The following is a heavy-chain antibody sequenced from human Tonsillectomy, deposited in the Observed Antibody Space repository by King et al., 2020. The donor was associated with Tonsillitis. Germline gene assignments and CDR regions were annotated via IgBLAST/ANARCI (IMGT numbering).Heavy chain of an antibody. Sequence: VQLVESGGGLVQPGGSLRLSCAASGFTFSSYAMSWVRQAPGKGLEWVSAISGSGGSTYYADSVKGRFTISRDNSKNTLYLQMNSLRAEDTAVYYCAKDRYVILTGYYGLFDYWGQGTLVTVSS. J-gene: IGHJ4*02. D-gene: IGHD3-9*01. CDR3: AKDRYVILTGYYGLFDY. CDR1: GFTFSSYA. CDR2: ISGSGGST. V-gene: IGHV3-23*04.